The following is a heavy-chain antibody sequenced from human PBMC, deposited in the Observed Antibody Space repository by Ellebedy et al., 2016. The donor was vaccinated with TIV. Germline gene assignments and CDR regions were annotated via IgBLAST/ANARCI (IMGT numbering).Heavy chain of an antibody. CDR3: AFERDYCSDGRCYGMDV. CDR2: VDPKNDGT. Sequence: ASVKVSCXASGDFFIKYYVYWVRQAPGQGLEWMGRVDPKNDGTCIARDFRGRVTMTRDTSIRTAYMELNNLRSDDTAVYYCAFERDYCSDGRCYGMDVWGQGTTVSVSS. D-gene: IGHD2-15*01. J-gene: IGHJ6*02. V-gene: IGHV1-2*06. CDR1: GDFFIKYY.